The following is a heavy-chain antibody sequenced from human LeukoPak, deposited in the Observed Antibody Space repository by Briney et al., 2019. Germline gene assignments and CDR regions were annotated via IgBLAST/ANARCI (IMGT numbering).Heavy chain of an antibody. D-gene: IGHD4-17*01. CDR1: GASISSYY. Sequence: SSETLSLTCTVSGASISSYYWSWIRQPPGRGLEWIGYIDYSGSTNYTPSLKSRVTISVDTSKNQFSLKLSSVTAADTALYYCAREAWVSGDSKYRYYGIDVWGQGTTVTVSS. J-gene: IGHJ6*02. V-gene: IGHV4-59*01. CDR2: IDYSGST. CDR3: AREAWVSGDSKYRYYGIDV.